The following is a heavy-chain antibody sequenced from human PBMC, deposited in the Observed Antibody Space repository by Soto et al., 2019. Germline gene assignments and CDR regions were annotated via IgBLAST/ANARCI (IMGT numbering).Heavy chain of an antibody. V-gene: IGHV3-53*04. J-gene: IGHJ6*04. D-gene: IGHD3-10*01. Sequence: GGSLRLSCTASGFAVRHNYMTWVRQAPGKGLEWVSLIYSGGDTAYADSVKGRFTISRHTSQNTLYLQMSSLRAEDTAVYYCARKTDSIPSGGDVWGKGTAVTVSS. CDR1: GFAVRHNY. CDR3: ARKTDSIPSGGDV. CDR2: IYSGGDT.